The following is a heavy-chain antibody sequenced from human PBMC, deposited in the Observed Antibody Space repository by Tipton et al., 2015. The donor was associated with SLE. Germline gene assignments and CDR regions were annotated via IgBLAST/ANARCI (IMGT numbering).Heavy chain of an antibody. CDR3: ARWAATTVDY. CDR1: GFTFSRYA. J-gene: IGHJ4*02. CDR2: IDWSGGNT. D-gene: IGHD1-1*01. V-gene: IGHV3-20*04. Sequence: VQLVQSGGGLVQSGGSLRLSCVASGFTFSRYALHWVRQAPGKGLEWVAGIDWSGGNTGYADSVKGRFTVSRDNAKNSLNLQMSSLRVEDTGFYYCARWAATTVDYWGQGTLVSVSS.